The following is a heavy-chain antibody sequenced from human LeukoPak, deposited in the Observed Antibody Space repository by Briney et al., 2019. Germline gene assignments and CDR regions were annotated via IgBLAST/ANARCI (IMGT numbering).Heavy chain of an antibody. CDR1: GYTFTSYG. V-gene: IGHV1-18*01. D-gene: IGHD3/OR15-3a*01. CDR2: ISAYNGNT. CDR3: ARGGLDQMSYYYYYGMDV. J-gene: IGHJ6*02. Sequence: ASVTVSCKASGYTFTSYGISWVRQAPGQGVEWVGWISAYNGNTNYAQKLQGRVTMTTDTSTSTAYMELRSLRSDDAAVYYCARGGLDQMSYYYYYGMDVWGQGTTVTVSS.